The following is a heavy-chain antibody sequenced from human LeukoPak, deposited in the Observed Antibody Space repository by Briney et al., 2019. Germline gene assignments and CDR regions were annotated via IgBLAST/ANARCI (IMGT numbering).Heavy chain of an antibody. CDR2: ISAYNGNT. J-gene: IGHJ4*02. D-gene: IGHD3-10*01. V-gene: IGHV1-18*01. Sequence: ASAKVSCKASGYTFTSYGISWVRQAPGQGLEWMGWISAYNGNTNYAQKLQGRVTMTTDTSTSTAYMELRSLRSDDTAVYYCAADIKYYGSGTWGQGTLVTVSS. CDR1: GYTFTSYG. CDR3: AADIKYYGSGT.